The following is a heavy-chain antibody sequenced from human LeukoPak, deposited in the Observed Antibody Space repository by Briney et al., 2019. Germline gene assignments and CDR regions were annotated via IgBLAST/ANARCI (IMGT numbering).Heavy chain of an antibody. CDR3: ASRSSDYGDYSFYFDY. D-gene: IGHD4-17*01. CDR1: GFTFSSYA. CDR2: ISGSGGST. V-gene: IGHV3-23*01. J-gene: IGHJ4*02. Sequence: GGSLRLSCAASGFTFSSYAMSWVRQAPGKGLEGVSAISGSGGSTYYADSVKGRFTISRDNSKNTLYLQMNSLRAEHTAVYYCASRSSDYGDYSFYFDYWGQGTLVTVSS.